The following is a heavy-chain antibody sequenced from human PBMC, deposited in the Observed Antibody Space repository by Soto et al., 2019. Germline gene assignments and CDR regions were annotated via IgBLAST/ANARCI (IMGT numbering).Heavy chain of an antibody. CDR3: ASTSVVVVAATENWFDP. V-gene: IGHV1-69*02. CDR2: ITLILGIA. CDR1: GGTFSSYT. J-gene: IGHJ5*02. D-gene: IGHD2-15*01. Sequence: GASVKVSCKASGGTFSSYTISWVRQAPGQGLEWMGRITLILGIANYAQKFQGRVTITADKSTSTAYMELSSLRSEDTAVYYCASTSVVVVAATENWFDPWGQGTLVTVSS.